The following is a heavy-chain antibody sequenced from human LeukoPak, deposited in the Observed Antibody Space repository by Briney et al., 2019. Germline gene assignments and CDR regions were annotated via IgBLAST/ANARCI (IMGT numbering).Heavy chain of an antibody. D-gene: IGHD3-9*01. V-gene: IGHV3-21*04. CDR3: ARDRKYYDILTGYYTPVDC. CDR1: GFTFSSYS. J-gene: IGHJ4*02. Sequence: GGSLRLSCAASGFTFSSYSMNWVRQAPGKGLEWVSSISSSSSYIYYADSVKGRFTISRDNAKNSLYLQMNSLRVEDTAVYYCARDRKYYDILTGYYTPVDCWGQGTLVTVSS. CDR2: ISSSSSYI.